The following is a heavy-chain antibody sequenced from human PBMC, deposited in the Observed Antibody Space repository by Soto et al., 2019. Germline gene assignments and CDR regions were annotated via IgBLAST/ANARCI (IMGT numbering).Heavy chain of an antibody. J-gene: IGHJ6*02. V-gene: IGHV1-69*12. CDR2: IIPIFGTA. Sequence: QVQLVQSGAEVKKPGSSVKVSCKASGGTFSSYAISWVRQAPGQGREWMGGIIPIFGTANYAQKFQGRVTITADESPSTAYMELSSLSSEEPAVYYCARHVPAAGYYYGMDVWGQGTTVTVSS. CDR3: ARHVPAAGYYYGMDV. CDR1: GGTFSSYA. D-gene: IGHD2-2*01.